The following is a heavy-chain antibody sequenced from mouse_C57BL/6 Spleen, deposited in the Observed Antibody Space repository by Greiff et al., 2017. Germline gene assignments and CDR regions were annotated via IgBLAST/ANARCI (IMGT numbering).Heavy chain of an antibody. V-gene: IGHV1-55*01. Sequence: QVQLQQPGAELVKPGASVKMSCKASGYTFTSYWITWVKQRPGQGLEWIGDIYPGSGSTNYNEKFKSKATLTVDTASSTAYMQLSSLTSEDSAVYYCARGGDYSNYSAMDYWGQGTSVTVSS. CDR2: IYPGSGST. CDR1: GYTFTSYW. D-gene: IGHD2-5*01. CDR3: ARGGDYSNYSAMDY. J-gene: IGHJ4*01.